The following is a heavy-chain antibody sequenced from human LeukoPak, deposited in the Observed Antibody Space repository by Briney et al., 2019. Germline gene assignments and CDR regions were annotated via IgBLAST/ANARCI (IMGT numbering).Heavy chain of an antibody. J-gene: IGHJ4*02. D-gene: IGHD6-19*01. Sequence: ASVKVSCKASAYTFKTYAVSWVRQAPGQGLEWMGWISTYNGDTKYSQNFQGRVTLTTDTSTSTAYMELRSLRSDDTAVYYCARDPSNTSGRYIYFDYWGQGSLVTVSS. CDR3: ARDPSNTSGRYIYFDY. CDR1: AYTFKTYA. CDR2: ISTYNGDT. V-gene: IGHV1-18*01.